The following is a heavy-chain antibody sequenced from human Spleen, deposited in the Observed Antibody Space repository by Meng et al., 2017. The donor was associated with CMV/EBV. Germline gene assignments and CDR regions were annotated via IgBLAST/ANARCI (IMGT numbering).Heavy chain of an antibody. J-gene: IGHJ4*02. CDR3: ASQLQHCSGTSCYMGAFDY. V-gene: IGHV3-48*04. CDR1: GFSFSDYS. Sequence: GGSLRLSCAASGFSFSDYSMNWVRQAPGKGLEWISYISSGGSATYYADSVKGRFTISRDNAKNSLYLQLNSLRAEDTAVYYCASQLQHCSGTSCYMGAFDYWGQGTLVTVSS. D-gene: IGHD2-2*02. CDR2: ISSGGSAT.